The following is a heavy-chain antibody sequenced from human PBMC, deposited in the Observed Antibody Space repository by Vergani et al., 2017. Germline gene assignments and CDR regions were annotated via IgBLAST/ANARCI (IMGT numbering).Heavy chain of an antibody. J-gene: IGHJ3*02. D-gene: IGHD6-13*01. CDR2: IYYSGST. Sequence: QVQLQESGPGLVKPSQTLSLTCTVSGGSISSGDYYWSWIRQPPGKGLEWIGYIYYSGSTYYNPSLKSRVTISVDTSKNQFSLKLSSVTAADTAVYYCAKDLGGYSSSWYLTVLGAFDIWGQGTMVTVSS. CDR1: GGSISSGDYY. V-gene: IGHV4-30-4*01. CDR3: AKDLGGYSSSWYLTVLGAFDI.